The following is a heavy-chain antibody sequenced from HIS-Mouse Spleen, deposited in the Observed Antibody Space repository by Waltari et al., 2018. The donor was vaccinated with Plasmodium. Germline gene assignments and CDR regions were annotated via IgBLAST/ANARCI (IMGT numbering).Heavy chain of an antibody. D-gene: IGHD3-9*01. J-gene: IGHJ2*01. V-gene: IGHV3-21*01. Sequence: EVQLVESGGGLVKPGGSLRLSCAASGFTFRSYSMNWVRQAPGKGLGWVSAIVSSSSNIYDPDSVKGRFTHSGDNAKNSLYLQMNRLRAEDTAVYYCAREDILTGYYNDYWYFDLWGRGTLVTVSS. CDR1: GFTFRSYS. CDR2: IVSSSSNI. CDR3: AREDILTGYYNDYWYFDL.